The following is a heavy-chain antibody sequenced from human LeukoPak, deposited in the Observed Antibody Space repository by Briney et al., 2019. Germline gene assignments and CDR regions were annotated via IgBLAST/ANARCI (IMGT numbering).Heavy chain of an antibody. D-gene: IGHD1-26*01. CDR2: IRYDGSNK. CDR3: AKSPIRSGGSYFHFDY. V-gene: IGHV3-30*02. Sequence: PGGSLRLSCAASGFTFSSYGMHWVRQAPGKGLEWVAFIRYDGSNKYYADSVKGRFTISRDNSKNTLYLQMNSLRAEDTAVYYCAKSPIRSGGSYFHFDYWGQGTLVTVSS. J-gene: IGHJ4*02. CDR1: GFTFSSYG.